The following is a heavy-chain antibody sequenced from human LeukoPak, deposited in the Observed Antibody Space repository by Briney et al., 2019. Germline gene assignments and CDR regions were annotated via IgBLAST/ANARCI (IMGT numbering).Heavy chain of an antibody. D-gene: IGHD2-15*01. CDR2: IYYSGST. Sequence: SETLSLTCTVSGGSISSSSYYWGWIRQPPGKGLEWIGSIYYSGSTYYNPSLKSRVTISVDTSKNQFSLKLSSVTAADTAVYYRARHGSCFDYWGQGTLVTVSS. CDR1: GGSISSSSYY. CDR3: ARHGSCFDY. V-gene: IGHV4-39*01. J-gene: IGHJ4*02.